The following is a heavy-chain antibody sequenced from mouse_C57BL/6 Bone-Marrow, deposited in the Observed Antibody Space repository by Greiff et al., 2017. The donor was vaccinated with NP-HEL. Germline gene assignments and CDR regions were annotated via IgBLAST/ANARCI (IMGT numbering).Heavy chain of an antibody. CDR3: ARRGWLLDY. CDR1: GYTFTDYY. CDR2: IYPGSGNT. Sequence: VKLQESGAELVRPGASVKLSCKASGYTFTDYYINWVKQRPGPGLEWIARIYPGSGNTYYNEKFKGKATLTAEKSSSTAYMQLSSLTSEDSAVYFCARRGWLLDYWGQGTTLTVSS. D-gene: IGHD2-3*01. J-gene: IGHJ2*01. V-gene: IGHV1-76*01.